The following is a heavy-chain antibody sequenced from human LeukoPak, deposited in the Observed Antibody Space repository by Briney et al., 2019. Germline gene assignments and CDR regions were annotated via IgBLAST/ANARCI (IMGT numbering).Heavy chain of an antibody. CDR1: GYAFIGYY. CDR3: ARPMGSSWESDY. D-gene: IGHD6-13*01. Sequence: ASVKVSCKASGYAFIGYYIHWVRQAPGQGLEWMGRINPNNGGTNYAQKFQGRVTMSRDTSITTVYMEVSRLTSDDTAVYYCARPMGSSWESDYWGQGTLVIVSS. CDR2: INPNNGGT. J-gene: IGHJ4*02. V-gene: IGHV1-2*06.